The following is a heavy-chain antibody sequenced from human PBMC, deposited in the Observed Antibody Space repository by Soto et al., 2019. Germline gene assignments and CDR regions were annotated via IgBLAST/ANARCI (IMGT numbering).Heavy chain of an antibody. J-gene: IGHJ5*02. V-gene: IGHV4-30-2*01. CDR3: ARVPDR. CDR1: GGSISRGGYS. Sequence: SETLSLTCAVSGGSISRGGYSWIWIRQPPGKGLEWIGYIYHSGSTYYNPSLKSRVTISVDRSKNQFSLKLSSVTAADTAVYYCARVPDRWGQGTLVTVSS. D-gene: IGHD2-2*01. CDR2: IYHSGST.